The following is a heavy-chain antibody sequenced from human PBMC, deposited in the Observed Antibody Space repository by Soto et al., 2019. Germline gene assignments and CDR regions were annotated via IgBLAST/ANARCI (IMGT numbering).Heavy chain of an antibody. CDR1: GFTFRNYE. Sequence: GGSLRLSCAASGFTFRNYEMNWVRQAPGKGLEWISYISSSGSTKSYADSVKGRFTISRDNAQNSLFLQMSSLRAEDTAVYYCARDYDSTGYVFDYRGQGTLVTVSS. CDR3: ARDYDSTGYVFDY. CDR2: ISSSGSTK. V-gene: IGHV3-48*03. J-gene: IGHJ4*02. D-gene: IGHD3-22*01.